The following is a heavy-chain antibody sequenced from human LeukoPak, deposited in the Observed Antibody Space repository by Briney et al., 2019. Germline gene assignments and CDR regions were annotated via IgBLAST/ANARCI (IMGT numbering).Heavy chain of an antibody. CDR3: ARGTMDVYYYYMDV. D-gene: IGHD4/OR15-4a*01. CDR2: INPNSGGT. CDR1: GYTFTGYY. J-gene: IGHJ6*03. Sequence: EASVKVSCKASGYTFTGYYMHWVRQAPGQGLEWMGWINPNSGGTNYAQKFQGRVTMTRDTSISTAYMELSRLRSDDTAVYYCARGTMDVYYYYMDVWGKGTTVTISS. V-gene: IGHV1-2*02.